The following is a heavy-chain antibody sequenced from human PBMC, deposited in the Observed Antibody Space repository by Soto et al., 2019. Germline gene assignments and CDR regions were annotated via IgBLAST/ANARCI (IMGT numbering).Heavy chain of an antibody. V-gene: IGHV3-11*05. CDR2: ISSSGTYT. CDR1: GFSFSDSY. D-gene: IGHD3-10*01. CDR3: AKDHNPPYYHGSGPYYGMDV. J-gene: IGHJ6*02. Sequence: QVQLVESGGGLVKPGGSLRLSCAASGFSFSDSYMSWIRQAPGKGLEWVSYISSSGTYTYYADSVKGRFTISRDNARDSLYLQINSLRAEDTAVYYCAKDHNPPYYHGSGPYYGMDVWGQGTTVTVSS.